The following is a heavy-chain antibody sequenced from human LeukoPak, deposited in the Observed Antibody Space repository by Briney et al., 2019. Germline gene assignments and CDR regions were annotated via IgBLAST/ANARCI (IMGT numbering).Heavy chain of an antibody. J-gene: IGHJ4*02. CDR1: GFPFSSYA. Sequence: GSLRLSCAASGFPFSSYAMSWVRQAPGKGLEWVSAISGSGGSTYYADSVKGRFTISRDNSKNTLYLQMNSLRAEDTAVYYCAKDMGVVVITSLDYWGQGTLVTVSS. D-gene: IGHD3-22*01. CDR3: AKDMGVVVITSLDY. CDR2: ISGSGGST. V-gene: IGHV3-23*01.